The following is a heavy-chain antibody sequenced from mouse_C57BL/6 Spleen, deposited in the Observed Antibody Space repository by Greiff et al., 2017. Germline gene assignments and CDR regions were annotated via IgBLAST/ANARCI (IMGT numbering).Heavy chain of an antibody. CDR1: GFNIKDYY. J-gene: IGHJ3*01. CDR3: ARDYYDYDGFAY. Sequence: VQLQQSGAELVKPGASVKLSCTASGFNIKDYYMHWVKQRTEQGLEWIGRIDHEDGETKSAPTFQGKATITAATASNTACLQLSSLTSEDTAVDDCARDYYDYDGFAYWGQGTLVTVSA. V-gene: IGHV14-2*01. CDR2: IDHEDGET. D-gene: IGHD2-4*01.